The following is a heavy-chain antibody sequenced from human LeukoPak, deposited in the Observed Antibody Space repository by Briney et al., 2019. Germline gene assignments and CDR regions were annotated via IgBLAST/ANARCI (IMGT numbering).Heavy chain of an antibody. CDR3: AREFRLYYFDY. D-gene: IGHD2-21*02. V-gene: IGHV4-39*07. J-gene: IGHJ4*02. Sequence: SETLSLTCTVSGGSISSSSYYWGWIRQPPGKGLEWIGSIYYSGSTYYNPSLKSRVTISVDTSKNQFSLKLSSVTAADTAVYYCAREFRLYYFDYWGQGTLVTVSS. CDR2: IYYSGST. CDR1: GGSISSSSYY.